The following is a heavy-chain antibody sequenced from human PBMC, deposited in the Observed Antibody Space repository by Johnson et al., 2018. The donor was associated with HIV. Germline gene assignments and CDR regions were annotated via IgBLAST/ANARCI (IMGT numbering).Heavy chain of an antibody. Sequence: VQLVESGGGLVNPGGSLRLSCAASGFTFSDYYMSWIRQAPGKGLEWVSYITSTGNTVYYADSVKGRFLISRDNTKNSLYLQMNILEAEDSAVYYCARAPEVRGIDAFDIWGQGTMVTVSS. CDR1: GFTFSDYY. J-gene: IGHJ3*02. V-gene: IGHV3-11*04. D-gene: IGHD3-10*01. CDR3: ARAPEVRGIDAFDI. CDR2: ITSTGNTV.